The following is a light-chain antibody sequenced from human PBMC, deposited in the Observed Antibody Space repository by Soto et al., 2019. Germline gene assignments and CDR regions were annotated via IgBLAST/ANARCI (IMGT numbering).Light chain of an antibody. Sequence: QSVLTQPASVSGSPGQSITISCTGTSSDIGTYKDVSWFQHHPGKAPKLIIFEVSNRPSGISDRFSGFKSANTAYLTISGVQPEDEADYHCSSYTTIKTVVFGGGTKVIVL. CDR1: SSDIGTYKD. CDR3: SSYTTIKTVV. V-gene: IGLV2-14*01. J-gene: IGLJ2*01. CDR2: EVS.